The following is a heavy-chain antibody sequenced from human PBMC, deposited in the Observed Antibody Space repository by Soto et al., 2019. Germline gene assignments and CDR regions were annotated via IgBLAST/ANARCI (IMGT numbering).Heavy chain of an antibody. CDR1: GLTFTSSA. CDR2: IVVGSGNT. V-gene: IGHV1-58*01. Sequence: ASVKVSCKASGLTFTSSAVQWVRQARGQRLEWIGWIVVGSGNTNYAQKFQERVTITRDMSTSTAYMELSSLRSEDTAVYYCAADYRYSGYDPVDYWGQGTLVTVSS. D-gene: IGHD5-12*01. CDR3: AADYRYSGYDPVDY. J-gene: IGHJ4*02.